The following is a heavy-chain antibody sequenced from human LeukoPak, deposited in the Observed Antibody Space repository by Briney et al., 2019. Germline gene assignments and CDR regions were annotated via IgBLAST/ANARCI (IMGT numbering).Heavy chain of an antibody. CDR3: ARGYSSRSYYYGSGSYTGGFDY. V-gene: IGHV4-59*08. D-gene: IGHD3-10*01. Sequence: GSLRLSCAASGFTSSSYSMNWVRQAPGKGLEWIGYIYYSGSTNYNPSLKSRVTISVDTSKNQFSLKLSSVTAADTAVYYCARGYSSRSYYYGSGSYTGGFDYWGQGTLVTVSS. J-gene: IGHJ4*02. CDR2: IYYSGST. CDR1: GFTSSSYS.